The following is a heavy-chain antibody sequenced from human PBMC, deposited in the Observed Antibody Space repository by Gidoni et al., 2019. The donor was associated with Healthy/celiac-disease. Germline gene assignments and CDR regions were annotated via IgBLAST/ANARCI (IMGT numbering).Heavy chain of an antibody. CDR3: ARAKEQLRGGYYFDY. CDR2: IYTSGST. V-gene: IGHV4-61*02. D-gene: IGHD6-13*01. J-gene: IGHJ4*02. Sequence: QVPLQESGPGLVKPSQTLSLTSPVSGGSISRGSYDWSWIRKPAGKGLEWIGRIYTSGSTNYNPSLKSRVTISVDTSKNQFSLKLSSVTAADTAVYYCARAKEQLRGGYYFDYWGQGTLVTVSS. CDR1: GGSISRGSYD.